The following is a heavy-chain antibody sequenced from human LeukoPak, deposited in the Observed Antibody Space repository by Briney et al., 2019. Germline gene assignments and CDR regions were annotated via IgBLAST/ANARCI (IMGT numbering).Heavy chain of an antibody. CDR3: ASLWFGEFERGGWNDY. Sequence: SETLSLTCTVSGGSISSSSYYWGWIRQPPGKGLEWIGSIYYSGSTYYNPSLKSRVTISVDTSKNQFSLKLSSVTAADTAVYYCASLWFGEFERGGWNDYWGQGTLVTVSS. V-gene: IGHV4-39*07. CDR2: IYYSGST. J-gene: IGHJ4*02. D-gene: IGHD3-10*01. CDR1: GGSISSSSYY.